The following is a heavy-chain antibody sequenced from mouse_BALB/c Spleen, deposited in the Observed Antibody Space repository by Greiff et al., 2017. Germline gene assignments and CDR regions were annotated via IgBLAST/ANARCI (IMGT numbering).Heavy chain of an antibody. Sequence: VQLQQPGAELVKPGASVKLSCKASGYTFTSYWMHWVKQRPGQGLEWIGEINPSNGRTNYNEKYKSKATLTVDKSSSTAYMQLSSLTSEDSAVYYCARRKPRGYYGQAWFAYWGQGTLVTVSA. J-gene: IGHJ3*01. CDR2: INPSNGRT. CDR1: GYTFTSYW. D-gene: IGHD1-2*01. CDR3: ARRKPRGYYGQAWFAY. V-gene: IGHV1S81*02.